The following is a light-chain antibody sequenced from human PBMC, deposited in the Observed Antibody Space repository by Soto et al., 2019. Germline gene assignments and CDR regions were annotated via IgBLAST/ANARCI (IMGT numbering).Light chain of an antibody. V-gene: IGLV2-14*01. J-gene: IGLJ1*01. CDR3: SSYTGSSGDV. Sequence: QSALTQPASVSGSPGQSITISCTGTSSDIGGYDYVSWYQQYPLKAPKLIIYEVTNRPSGVSSRFSASKSGNTASLTISGLQAEDEADYYCSSYTGSSGDVFGTGTTVTVL. CDR2: EVT. CDR1: SSDIGGYDY.